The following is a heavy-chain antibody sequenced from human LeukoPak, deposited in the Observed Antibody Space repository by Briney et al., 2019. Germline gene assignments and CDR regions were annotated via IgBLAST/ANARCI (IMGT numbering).Heavy chain of an antibody. Sequence: ASVTVSFTVSGYTLTELSMHWVRQAPGKGLEWMGGFDPEDGETIYAQKFQGRVTMTEDTSTDTAYMELSSLRSEDTAVYYCATAPRSTVTTGYYGMDVWGQGTTVTVSS. CDR3: ATAPRSTVTTGYYGMDV. CDR2: FDPEDGET. CDR1: GYTLTELS. J-gene: IGHJ6*02. D-gene: IGHD4-17*01. V-gene: IGHV1-24*01.